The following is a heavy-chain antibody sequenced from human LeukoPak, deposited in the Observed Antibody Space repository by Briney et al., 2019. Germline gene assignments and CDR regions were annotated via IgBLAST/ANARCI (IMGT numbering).Heavy chain of an antibody. V-gene: IGHV3-7*01. CDR3: ARDAWRDRYFDY. CDR2: IKQDEREK. J-gene: IGHJ4*02. Sequence: GGSLRLSCAASGFTFTNYWMSWVRQAPGKGLEWVANIKQDEREKFYVDSVKGRFTISRENAKNSMYLQLNSLRAEDTAVYYCARDAWRDRYFDYWGQGILVTVSS. D-gene: IGHD1-1*01. CDR1: GFTFTNYW.